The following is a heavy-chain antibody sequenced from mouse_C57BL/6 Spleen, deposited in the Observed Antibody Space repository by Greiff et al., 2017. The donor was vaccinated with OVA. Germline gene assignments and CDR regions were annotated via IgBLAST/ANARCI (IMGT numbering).Heavy chain of an antibody. CDR1: GYPFTSYW. Sequence: QVQLKQPGAELVRPGTSVKLSCKASGYPFTSYWMHWVKQRPGQGLEWIGVIDPSDSYTNYNHKFKGKATLTVDTSSSTAYMQLSSLTSEDSAVYYCARSEGYYGYFDGWGTGTTVTVSS. CDR2: IDPSDSYT. V-gene: IGHV1-59*01. CDR3: ARSEGYYGYFDG. D-gene: IGHD2-2*01. J-gene: IGHJ1*03.